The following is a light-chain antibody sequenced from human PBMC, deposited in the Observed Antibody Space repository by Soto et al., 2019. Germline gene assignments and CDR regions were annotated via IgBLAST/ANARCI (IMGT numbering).Light chain of an antibody. Sequence: QLVLTQPPSASGSPGQSVAISCTGTSSDVGGYNFVSWYQQHPGKAPKVLIYEVSKRASGVPDRFSGSKSGNTASLTVSGLQAEDEADYYCSSYAGSNNVLFGGGTQLTVL. V-gene: IGLV2-8*01. J-gene: IGLJ2*01. CDR3: SSYAGSNNVL. CDR2: EVS. CDR1: SSDVGGYNF.